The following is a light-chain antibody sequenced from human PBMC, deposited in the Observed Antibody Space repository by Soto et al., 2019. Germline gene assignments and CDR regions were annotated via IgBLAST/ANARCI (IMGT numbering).Light chain of an antibody. CDR3: QQYGTSLFT. CDR1: QSVSSY. CDR2: GAS. Sequence: EIVLTQSPATLSLSPGERATLSCRASQSVSSYLAWYQQKPGQAPSLLIYGASNRATGIPDRFSGSGSGTDFTLTISGLEPEDFAVYYCQQYGTSLFTFGGGTKVDIK. V-gene: IGKV3-20*01. J-gene: IGKJ4*01.